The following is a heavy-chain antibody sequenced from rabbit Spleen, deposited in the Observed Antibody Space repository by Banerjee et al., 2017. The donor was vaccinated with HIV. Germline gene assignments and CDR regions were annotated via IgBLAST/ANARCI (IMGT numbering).Heavy chain of an antibody. CDR3: ARDTGSSFSSYGMDL. J-gene: IGHJ6*01. CDR2: IDAGSSGFT. CDR1: GFSFNDDYV. Sequence: QEQLEESGGDLVKPEGSLTLPCTASGFSFNDDYVMCWVRQAPGKGLEWIACIDAGSSGFTYSATWAKGRFTISKTSSTTVTLQMTSLTVADMATYFCARDTGSSFSSYGMDLWGPGTLVTVS. D-gene: IGHD8-1*01. V-gene: IGHV1S45*01.